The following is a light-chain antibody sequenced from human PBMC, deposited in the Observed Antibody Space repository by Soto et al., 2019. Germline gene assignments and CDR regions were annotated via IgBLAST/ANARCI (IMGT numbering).Light chain of an antibody. CDR2: GTS. CDR3: QQYNNWPPKIT. CDR1: QSVSSN. Sequence: IVMTQSPATLSVSPGEGATLSCRASQSVSSNLAWYQQKPGQAPRLLIYGTSTRATGIPARFSGSGSGTAVTLTISSLQSEDFAVYYCQQYNNWPPKITFGAGTKVDMK. V-gene: IGKV3-15*01. J-gene: IGKJ3*01.